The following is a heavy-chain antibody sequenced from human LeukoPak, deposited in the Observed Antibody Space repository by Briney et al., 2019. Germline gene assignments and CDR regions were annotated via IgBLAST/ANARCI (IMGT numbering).Heavy chain of an antibody. CDR3: ARDSRYDILTGTDYFDY. J-gene: IGHJ4*02. D-gene: IGHD3-9*01. V-gene: IGHV1-2*02. CDR2: TNPNSGGT. Sequence: ASVKVSCKASGYTFTGYYMHWVRQPPGQGLGWMGWTNPNSGGTNYAQKFQGRVTMTRDTSISTAYMELSRLRSDDTAVYYCARDSRYDILTGTDYFDYWGQGTLVTVSS. CDR1: GYTFTGYY.